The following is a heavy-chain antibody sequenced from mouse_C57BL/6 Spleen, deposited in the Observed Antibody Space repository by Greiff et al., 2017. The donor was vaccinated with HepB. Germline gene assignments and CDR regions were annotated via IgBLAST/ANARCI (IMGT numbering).Heavy chain of an antibody. CDR3: ARGGYSNHGGAMDY. J-gene: IGHJ4*01. Sequence: VQLQQSGAELARPGASVKMSCKASGYTFTSYTMHWVKQRPGQGLEWIGYINPSSGYTKYNQKFKDKATLTADKSSSTAYMQLSSLTSEDSAVYYCARGGYSNHGGAMDYWGQGTSVTVSS. CDR2: INPSSGYT. CDR1: GYTFTSYT. V-gene: IGHV1-4*01. D-gene: IGHD2-5*01.